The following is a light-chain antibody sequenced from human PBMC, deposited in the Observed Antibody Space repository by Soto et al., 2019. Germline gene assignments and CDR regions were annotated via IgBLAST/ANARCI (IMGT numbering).Light chain of an antibody. CDR1: QRVSTK. CDR3: QQYNNWPPVT. CDR2: GAS. V-gene: IGKV3-15*01. Sequence: EIVRTQSPATLSVSTGERATLSCRASQRVSTKLAGYQQKPGQAPRLLLYGASTRATGIPARFSGSGAGTEFTLTIICLQSEDFAIYHCQQYNNWPPVTFGPGTKVDIK. J-gene: IGKJ3*01.